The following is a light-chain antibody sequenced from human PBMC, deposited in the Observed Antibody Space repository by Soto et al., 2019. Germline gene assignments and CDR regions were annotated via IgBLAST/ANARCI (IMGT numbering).Light chain of an antibody. CDR2: LEGSGSY. V-gene: IGLV4-60*02. CDR3: ETWDSNTRV. CDR1: SGHSSYI. J-gene: IGLJ2*01. Sequence: QLVLTQSSSASASLGSSVKLTCTLSSGHSSYIIARHHQQPGKAPRYLMKLEGSGSYNKGSGVPDRFSGSSSGADRYLTISNLQFEDEANYYCETWDSNTRVFGGGTKVTVL.